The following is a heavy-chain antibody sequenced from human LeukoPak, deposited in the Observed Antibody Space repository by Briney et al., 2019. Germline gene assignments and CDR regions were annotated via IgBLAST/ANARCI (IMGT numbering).Heavy chain of an antibody. CDR2: IYFSGST. V-gene: IGHV4-31*03. J-gene: IGHJ4*02. CDR1: GGSVNRGGYY. Sequence: PSETLSLTCTVSGGSVNRGGYYWSWIRQYPGRGLEWIGYIYFSGSTFYNPSFESRVFISLDTSKNQFSLRLSSVTAADTAIYYCARQPPGSGYQYRYYFDYWGQGTLVTVSS. CDR3: ARQPPGSGYQYRYYFDY. D-gene: IGHD3-22*01.